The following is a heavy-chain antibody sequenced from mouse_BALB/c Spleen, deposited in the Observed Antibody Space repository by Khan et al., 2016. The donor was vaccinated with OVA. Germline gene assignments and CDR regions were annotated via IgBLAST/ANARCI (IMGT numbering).Heavy chain of an antibody. CDR1: GYTFISFG. CDR3: ARPPYFSYSLDY. V-gene: IGHV9-3-1*01. D-gene: IGHD6-2*01. Sequence: QVQLVQSGPELKKPGETVKISCKASGYTFISFGMNWVKQSPGKALKWMGWINTYTGEPTYADDFKGRFAFSLETSASTAYLQINNLKTEDTATYFCARPPYFSYSLDYWGQGTSVTVSS. CDR2: INTYTGEP. J-gene: IGHJ4*01.